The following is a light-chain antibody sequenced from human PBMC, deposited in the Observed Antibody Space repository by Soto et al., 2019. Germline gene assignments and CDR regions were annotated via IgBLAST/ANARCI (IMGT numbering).Light chain of an antibody. Sequence: EIVLTQSPGALSLSPGERATLSCRVSQSVSSSSLAWYQQKPGHAPRLLIYGASSRATGIPDRFSGSGSGTDFILTISRLEPEDFAVYYCQQYGSSPLTFGGGTKVEIK. CDR2: GAS. V-gene: IGKV3-20*01. CDR3: QQYGSSPLT. J-gene: IGKJ4*01. CDR1: QSVSSSS.